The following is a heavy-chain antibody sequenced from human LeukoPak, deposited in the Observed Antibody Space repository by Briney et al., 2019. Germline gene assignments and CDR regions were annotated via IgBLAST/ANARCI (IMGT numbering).Heavy chain of an antibody. D-gene: IGHD6-13*01. Sequence: SETLSLTCTVSGGSISSSSYYWGRLRQPPGQGLEWIGGIYSTGSTYYNPSLKSRVTISVDTSKNQFSLNLSSGTAADTPVYYCTRHADWGQQVDYWGQGTLVTVSS. V-gene: IGHV4-39*01. J-gene: IGHJ4*02. CDR2: IYSTGST. CDR3: TRHADWGQQVDY. CDR1: GGSISSSSYY.